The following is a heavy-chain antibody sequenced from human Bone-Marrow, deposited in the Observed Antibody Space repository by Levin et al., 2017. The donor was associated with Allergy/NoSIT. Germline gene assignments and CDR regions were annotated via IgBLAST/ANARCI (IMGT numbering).Heavy chain of an antibody. CDR3: TTDFSGYGGKWLGDGTFSI. Sequence: AGGSLRLSCTASGLSFSYAWWNWVRQAPGKGLEWVGRIKSKPEGETTDYSAPVRGRFTFSRDDSKSTLYLQMNSLKIEDTGVYYCTTDFSGYGGKWLGDGTFSIWGQGTVVTVSP. D-gene: IGHD5-12*01. J-gene: IGHJ3*02. V-gene: IGHV3-15*07. CDR2: IKSKPEGETT. CDR1: GLSFSYAW.